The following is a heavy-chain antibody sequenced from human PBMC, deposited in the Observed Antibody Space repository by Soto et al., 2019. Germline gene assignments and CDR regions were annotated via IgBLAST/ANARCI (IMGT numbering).Heavy chain of an antibody. D-gene: IGHD1-26*01. V-gene: IGHV3-30*18. CDR3: AKDGADSTLDY. J-gene: IGHJ4*02. CDR1: GFTFSRYG. CDR2: ISYDGSNK. Sequence: GGSLRLSCAASGFTFSRYGMHWVRHAPGKGLEWVAVISYDGSNKYYADSVKGRFTISRDNSKNTLYLQMNSLRAEDTAVYYCAKDGADSTLDYWGQGNLVTGSS.